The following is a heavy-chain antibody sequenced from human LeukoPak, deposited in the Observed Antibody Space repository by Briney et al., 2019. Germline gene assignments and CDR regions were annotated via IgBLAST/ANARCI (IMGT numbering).Heavy chain of an antibody. J-gene: IGHJ4*02. Sequence: GSLRLSCAASGFSFGSHSMTWVRQAPGKGLEWVSTISSTSSYIYYADSVKGRFTISRDNTQNLLYLQMSSLRVGDTAVYYCARRQSAFDEYWGQGTLVSVST. CDR1: GFSFGSHS. CDR3: ARRQSAFDEY. CDR2: ISSTSSYI. V-gene: IGHV3-21*06. D-gene: IGHD2/OR15-2a*01.